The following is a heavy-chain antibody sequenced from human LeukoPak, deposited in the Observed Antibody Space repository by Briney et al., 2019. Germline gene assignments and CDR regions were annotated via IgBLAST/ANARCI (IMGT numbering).Heavy chain of an antibody. CDR1: GFTVSGTH. V-gene: IGHV3-53*01. Sequence: TGGSLRLSCSASGFTVSGTHMSWVRQAPGKGLEWVSAMYTGGTTYYADSVTGRFTVSRDTSRNTLFLHMNSLRAEDTAVYYCAKDEATSGGGLASWGQGTLVIVSS. J-gene: IGHJ5*01. D-gene: IGHD3-16*01. CDR3: AKDEATSGGGLAS. CDR2: MYTGGTT.